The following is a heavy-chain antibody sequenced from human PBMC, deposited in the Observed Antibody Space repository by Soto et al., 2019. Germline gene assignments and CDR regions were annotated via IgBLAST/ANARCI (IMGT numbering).Heavy chain of an antibody. V-gene: IGHV1-2*02. CDR2: INPNSGGT. Sequence: ASVEVSCKASGYTFTGYYIHWVRQAPGQGLEWMGWINPNSGGTNYAQKFQGRVTMTRDTSISTAYMELSRLRSDDTAVYYCARDNSRPAARGGWFDPWGQGTLVTVSS. CDR1: GYTFTGYY. J-gene: IGHJ5*02. D-gene: IGHD6-6*01. CDR3: ARDNSRPAARGGWFDP.